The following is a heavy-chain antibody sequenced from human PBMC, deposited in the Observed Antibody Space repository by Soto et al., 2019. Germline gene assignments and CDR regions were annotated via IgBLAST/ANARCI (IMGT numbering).Heavy chain of an antibody. J-gene: IGHJ4*02. CDR3: ASSEIYCSSTSCYSSYFDY. D-gene: IGHD2-2*01. CDR1: GFTLSSYW. V-gene: IGHV3-7*01. CDR2: IKQDGSEK. Sequence: GGALRISCAASGFTLSSYWMSWVRQAPGEGPVWVANIKQDGSEKYYVDSVKGRFTISRDNAKNSLYLQMNSLRAEDTAVYYCASSEIYCSSTSCYSSYFDYWGQGTLVTVSS.